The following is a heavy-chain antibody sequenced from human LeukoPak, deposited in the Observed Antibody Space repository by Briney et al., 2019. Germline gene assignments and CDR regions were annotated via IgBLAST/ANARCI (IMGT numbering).Heavy chain of an antibody. V-gene: IGHV5-51*01. Sequence: GESLKISCKGSGYSFTNYWIGWVRQLPGKGLEWMGIIYPGDSNTRYSPSFQGQVTISADKAITTAYLQWSSLRASDTAMYYCARGPYCSSTSCYSPYYSYYMDVWGKGITVTVS. J-gene: IGHJ6*03. CDR2: IYPGDSNT. CDR1: GYSFTNYW. D-gene: IGHD2-2*01. CDR3: ARGPYCSSTSCYSPYYSYYMDV.